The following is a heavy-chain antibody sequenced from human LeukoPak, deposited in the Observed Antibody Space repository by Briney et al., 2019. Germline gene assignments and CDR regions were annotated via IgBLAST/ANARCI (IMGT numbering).Heavy chain of an antibody. CDR3: ARVKGYWGFDY. CDR2: ISYDGSNK. V-gene: IGHV3-30*04. CDR1: GFTFSSYA. J-gene: IGHJ4*02. D-gene: IGHD7-27*01. Sequence: GGSLRLSCAASGFTFSSYAMHWVRQAPGKGLEWVAVISYDGSNKYYADSVKGRFTISRDNSKNTLYLQMNSPRAEDTAVYYCARVKGYWGFDYWGQGTLVTVSS.